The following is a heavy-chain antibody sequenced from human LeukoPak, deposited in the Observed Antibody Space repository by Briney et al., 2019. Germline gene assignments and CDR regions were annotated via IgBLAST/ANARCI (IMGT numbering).Heavy chain of an antibody. D-gene: IGHD3-10*01. V-gene: IGHV1-69*05. CDR2: IIPIFGTA. J-gene: IGHJ4*02. CDR1: GGTLSSYA. Sequence: SVKVSCKASGGTLSSYAISWVRQAPGQGLEWMGGIIPIFGTANYAQKFQGRVTITTDESTSTAYMELSSLRSEDTAVYYCASQRGSGSHIRYYFDYWGQGTLVTVTS. CDR3: ASQRGSGSHIRYYFDY.